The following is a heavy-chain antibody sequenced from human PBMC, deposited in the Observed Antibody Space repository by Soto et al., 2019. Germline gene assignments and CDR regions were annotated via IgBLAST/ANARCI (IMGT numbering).Heavy chain of an antibody. CDR2: ITGGGDNT. Sequence: EVQLLESGGDLVQPGGSLRLSCAASGFTFTSYAMSWIRQAPGKGLEWVSAITGGGDNTYYADSVKGRITISRDNSKNTLYLQMTSLRAEDTDFYYCTQDGGSRDWLTVNWGQGTLVTVSS. J-gene: IGHJ4*02. D-gene: IGHD3-9*01. V-gene: IGHV3-23*01. CDR3: TQDGGSRDWLTVN. CDR1: GFTFTSYA.